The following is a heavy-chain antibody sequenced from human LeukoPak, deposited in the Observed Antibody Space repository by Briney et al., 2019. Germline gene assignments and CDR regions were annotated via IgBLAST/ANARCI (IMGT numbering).Heavy chain of an antibody. CDR1: GFTFSSYA. CDR3: ARGFPTMVRGVIIRPDAFDI. Sequence: PGGSLRLSCAASGFTFSSYAMSWVRQAPGKGLEWVSAISGSGGSTYYADSVKGRFTISRDNSKNTLYLQMNSLRAEDTAVYYCARGFPTMVRGVIIRPDAFDIWGQGTMVTVSS. J-gene: IGHJ3*02. D-gene: IGHD3-10*01. CDR2: ISGSGGST. V-gene: IGHV3-23*01.